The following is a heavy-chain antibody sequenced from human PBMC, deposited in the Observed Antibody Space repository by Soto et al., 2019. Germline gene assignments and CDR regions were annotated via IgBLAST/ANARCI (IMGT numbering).Heavy chain of an antibody. J-gene: IGHJ4*02. Sequence: QITLKESGPTLVKPTQTLTLTCTFSGFSLSTSGVGVGWIRQPAGKALEWLALIYWDDDKRYSPFLNSRLTITKDTSKNQVVLTMTTMDPVDTATYYCTHAMLYCTGGSCTTWFDYWGQGTLVTVSS. CDR1: GFSLSTSGVG. V-gene: IGHV2-5*02. CDR3: THAMLYCTGGSCTTWFDY. D-gene: IGHD2-15*01. CDR2: IYWDDDK.